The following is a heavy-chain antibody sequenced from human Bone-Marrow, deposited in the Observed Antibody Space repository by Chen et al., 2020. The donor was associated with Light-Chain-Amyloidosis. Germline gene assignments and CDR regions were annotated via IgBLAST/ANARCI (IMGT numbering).Heavy chain of an antibody. CDR3: ASRAQYCSSTSCYDI. J-gene: IGHJ3*02. Sequence: QVQLVQSGAEVKKPGASVKVSCKASGNTFTSYGISWVRQAPGQGLEWMGWISAYNGNTTYAQKLQGRVTMTTETSTSTAYMELRSLRSDDTAVYYCASRAQYCSSTSCYDIWGQGTMVTVSS. D-gene: IGHD2-2*01. CDR1: GNTFTSYG. V-gene: IGHV1-18*01. CDR2: ISAYNGNT.